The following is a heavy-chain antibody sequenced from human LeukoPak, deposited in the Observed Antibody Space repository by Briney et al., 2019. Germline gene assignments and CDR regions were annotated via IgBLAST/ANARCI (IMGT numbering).Heavy chain of an antibody. CDR3: ARGPVAAAAKGFDY. CDR2: IFYSGTT. J-gene: IGHJ4*02. CDR1: GGSISSGDYY. V-gene: IGHV4-30-4*01. Sequence: PSQTLSLTCTVSGGSISSGDYYWSWIRQPPGKGLEWIGYIFYSGTTYYNPSLKSRVSISLDTSKNQFSLRLSSVTAADTAVYYCARGPVAAAAKGFDYWGQGTLVTVSS. D-gene: IGHD6-13*01.